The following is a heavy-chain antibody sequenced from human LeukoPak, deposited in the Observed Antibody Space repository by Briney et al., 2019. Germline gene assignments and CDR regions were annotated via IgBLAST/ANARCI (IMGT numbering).Heavy chain of an antibody. CDR3: ARDFSDSSGYYRTFDY. J-gene: IGHJ4*02. D-gene: IGHD3-22*01. Sequence: GGSLRLSCAASGFTLSSYSMNWVRQAPGKGLEWVSSISSSSSYIYYADSVKGRFTISRDNAKNSLCLQMNSLRADDTAVYYCARDFSDSSGYYRTFDYWGQGTLVTVSS. V-gene: IGHV3-21*01. CDR2: ISSSSSYI. CDR1: GFTLSSYS.